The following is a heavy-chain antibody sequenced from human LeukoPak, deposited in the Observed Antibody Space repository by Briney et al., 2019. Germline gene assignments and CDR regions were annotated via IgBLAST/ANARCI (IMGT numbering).Heavy chain of an antibody. CDR1: GGSFSGYY. Sequence: SETLSLTCAVYGGSFSGYYWSWIRHPPGKGLEWIGEINHSGSTNYNPSLKSRVTISVDTSKNQFSLKLSSVTAADTAVYYCAREGWHARFDPWGQGTLVTVSS. CDR3: AREGWHARFDP. CDR2: INHSGST. V-gene: IGHV4-34*01. J-gene: IGHJ5*02. D-gene: IGHD2-15*01.